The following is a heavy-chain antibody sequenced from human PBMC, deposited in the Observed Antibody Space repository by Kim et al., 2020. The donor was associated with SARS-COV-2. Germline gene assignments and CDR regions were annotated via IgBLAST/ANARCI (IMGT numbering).Heavy chain of an antibody. CDR3: ARGRAYSSLNY. CDR2: I. J-gene: IGHJ4*02. D-gene: IGHD6-19*01. Sequence: IDYNPSLKRRVTISVETSKNQFSLKLASGTAADTAVYYCARGRAYSSLNYWGQGTLVTVSS. V-gene: IGHV4-59*09.